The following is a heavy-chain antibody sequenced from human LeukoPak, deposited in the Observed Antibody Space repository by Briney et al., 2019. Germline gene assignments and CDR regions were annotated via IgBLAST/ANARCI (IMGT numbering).Heavy chain of an antibody. D-gene: IGHD2-2*01. J-gene: IGHJ4*02. Sequence: SETLSLTCTVSGDSISSYYWSWIRLPPGKGLEWIGYIYYSGSANYNPSLKSRVTISLDTSKNQFSLKLSSVTAADTAVYYCARGPAAYDYWSQGTLVTVSS. CDR3: ARGPAAYDY. V-gene: IGHV4-59*01. CDR1: GDSISSYY. CDR2: IYYSGSA.